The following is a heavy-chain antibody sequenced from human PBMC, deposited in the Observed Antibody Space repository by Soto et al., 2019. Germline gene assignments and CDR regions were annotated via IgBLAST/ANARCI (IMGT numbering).Heavy chain of an antibody. V-gene: IGHV1-18*01. CDR3: ARVYCPSTSCTPDLSFDY. Sequence: QVQLVQSGVEVKKPGASVKVSCKASGYRFSSYGISWVRQAPGQGLEWVGWISAYNGKTNSAQKVQGRLTMTTDTSPGTAYMEMWRLRSADSAVYYCARVYCPSTSCTPDLSFDYWGQGTLVTVSS. J-gene: IGHJ4*02. CDR2: ISAYNGKT. CDR1: GYRFSSYG. D-gene: IGHD2-2*01.